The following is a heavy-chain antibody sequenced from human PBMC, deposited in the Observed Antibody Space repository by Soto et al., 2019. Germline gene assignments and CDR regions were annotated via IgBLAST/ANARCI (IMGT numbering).Heavy chain of an antibody. J-gene: IGHJ1*01. CDR2: IWDDGSNK. CDR3: ARDARVAAKAEYFQH. Sequence: GGSLRLSCAASGFTFSSYGMHWVRQAPGKGLEWVAVIWDDGSNKYYADSVKGRFTISRDNSKNTLSLQMNSLRAEDTAVYYCARDARVAAKAEYFQHWGQGTLVTVSS. CDR1: GFTFSSYG. V-gene: IGHV3-33*01. D-gene: IGHD6-19*01.